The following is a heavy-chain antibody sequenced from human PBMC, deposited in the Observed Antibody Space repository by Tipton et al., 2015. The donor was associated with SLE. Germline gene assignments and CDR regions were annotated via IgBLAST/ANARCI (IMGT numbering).Heavy chain of an antibody. Sequence: TLSLTCAVSGGSISSGGYSWGWIRQPAGKGLEWIGYIYTSGSTYYNPSLKSRVTISVDTFRTHFSLKITSLTAADTAVYFCARGHRPDPFDIWAKGQWSPSLQ. J-gene: IGHJ3*02. CDR2: IYTSGST. V-gene: IGHV4-30-2*05. CDR1: GGSISSGGYS. CDR3: ARGHRPDPFDI.